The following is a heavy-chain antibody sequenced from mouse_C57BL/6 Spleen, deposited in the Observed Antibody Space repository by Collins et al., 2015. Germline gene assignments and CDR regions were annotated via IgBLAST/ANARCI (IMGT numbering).Heavy chain of an antibody. V-gene: IGHV1-26*01. Sequence: EVQLQQSGPELEKPGASVKISCKASGYTFTDYYMNWVKQSHGRSHEWVGDINPNNGGSNYNQKFKGKATLTVDKSSYTAYMELRSLTSEDSAVYYCARRGFYAMDYWGQGTSVTVSS. CDR1: GYTFTDYY. J-gene: IGHJ4*01. CDR2: INPNNGGS. CDR3: ARRGFYAMDY.